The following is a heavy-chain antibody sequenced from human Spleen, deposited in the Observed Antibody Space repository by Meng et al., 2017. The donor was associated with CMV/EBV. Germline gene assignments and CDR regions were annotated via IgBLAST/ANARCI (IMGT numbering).Heavy chain of an antibody. V-gene: IGHV3-23*01. J-gene: IGHJ6*02. D-gene: IGHD3-10*01. CDR1: GFTFSGYA. CDR3: AREESAYGSGSREYYYYGMDV. Sequence: GESLKISCAASGFTFSGYAVSWVRQAPGKGLEWVSAISGGGRSTFYADSVKGRFSISRDNSKDTVYLQMNTVRAEDTALYYCAREESAYGSGSREYYYYGMDVWGQGTTVTVSS. CDR2: ISGGGRST.